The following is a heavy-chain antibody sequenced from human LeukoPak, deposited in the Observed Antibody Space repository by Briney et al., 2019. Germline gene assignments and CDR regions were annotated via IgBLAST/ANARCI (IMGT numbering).Heavy chain of an antibody. CDR2: INWNGGST. CDR1: GFTIDDYG. Sequence: AGTLTLTCAASGFTIDDYGMSWVRQAPGKGLEWVSGINWNGGSTGYADSVKGRFTISRDNAKNSLYLQMNSLRAEDTALYYCARATDDTFFDYWGQGTLVTVSS. V-gene: IGHV3-20*04. CDR3: ARATDDTFFDY. D-gene: IGHD1-1*01. J-gene: IGHJ4*02.